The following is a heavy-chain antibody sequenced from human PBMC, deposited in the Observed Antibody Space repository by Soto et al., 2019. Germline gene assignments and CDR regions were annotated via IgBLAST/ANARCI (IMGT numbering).Heavy chain of an antibody. CDR3: ARDSQLTRPNAFDI. J-gene: IGHJ3*02. V-gene: IGHV3-21*01. CDR2: ISSSSSYI. Sequence: GGSLRLSCAASGFTFSSYSMNWVRQAPGKGLEWVSSISSSSSYIYYADSVKGRFTISRDNAKNSLYLQMNSLRAEDTAVYYCARDSQLTRPNAFDIWGQGTMVTVSS. D-gene: IGHD2-2*01. CDR1: GFTFSSYS.